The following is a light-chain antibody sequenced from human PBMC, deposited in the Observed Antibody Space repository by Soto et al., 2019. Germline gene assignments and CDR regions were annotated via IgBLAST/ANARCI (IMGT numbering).Light chain of an antibody. CDR2: AAS. CDR3: QQYYSFPLT. J-gene: IGKJ1*01. V-gene: IGKV1D-8*01. CDR1: QGISSY. Sequence: IQMTQFPSSLSASLLDRFTITFRASQGISSYLAWYQQKPGKAPELLIYAASTLQSGVPSRFSGSGSGTDFTLTISCLQSEDFATYYCQQYYSFPLTFGQGTKVDIK.